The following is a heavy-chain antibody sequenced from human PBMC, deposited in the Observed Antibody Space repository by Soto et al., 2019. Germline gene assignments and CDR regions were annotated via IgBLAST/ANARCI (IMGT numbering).Heavy chain of an antibody. D-gene: IGHD6-13*01. Sequence: QVQLVQSGADVKKAGSSVKVSCKVSGGTFSSYFINWVRQAPGQGLEWVGGIIPVFGTASYAEKFQGRVTITADESTSTAYLELSSLRPDATAVYYCARETPSAAAAYYYFGLDVWGQGTTVTVPS. CDR3: ARETPSAAAAYYYFGLDV. J-gene: IGHJ6*02. CDR2: IIPVFGTA. CDR1: GGTFSSYF. V-gene: IGHV1-69*01.